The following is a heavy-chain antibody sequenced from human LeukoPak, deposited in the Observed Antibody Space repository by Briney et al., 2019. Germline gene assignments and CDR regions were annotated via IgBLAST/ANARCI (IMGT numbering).Heavy chain of an antibody. CDR1: GYTFSDYY. Sequence: ASVRVSCKASGYTFSDYYIHWVRQAPGQGLEWMGWINPNNGDTKTAQNFQGRVTMTRDTSITTAYMGVSRLRSDDTAVYYCARDPSRGYYDSSGYRYYYYGMDVWGQGTTVTVSS. J-gene: IGHJ6*02. CDR3: ARDPSRGYYDSSGYRYYYYGMDV. V-gene: IGHV1-2*02. CDR2: INPNNGDT. D-gene: IGHD3-22*01.